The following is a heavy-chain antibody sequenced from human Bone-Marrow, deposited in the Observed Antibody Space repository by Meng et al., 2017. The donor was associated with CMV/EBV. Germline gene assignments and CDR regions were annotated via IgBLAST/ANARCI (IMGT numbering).Heavy chain of an antibody. Sequence: SVKVSCKASGYIFTDYYINWVRQAPGQGLEWMGGIIPILGIANYAQKFQGRVTITADKSTSTAYMELSSLRSEDTAVYYCARDPPPGWVTTVQGDAFDIWGQGTMVTVSS. D-gene: IGHD4-17*01. V-gene: IGHV1-69*10. J-gene: IGHJ3*02. CDR3: ARDPPPGWVTTVQGDAFDI. CDR2: IIPILGIA. CDR1: GYIFTDYY.